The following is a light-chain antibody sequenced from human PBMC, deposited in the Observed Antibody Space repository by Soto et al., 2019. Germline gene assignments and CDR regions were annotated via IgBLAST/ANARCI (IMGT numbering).Light chain of an antibody. CDR3: QHYNSYSGA. Sequence: IQITQSPCTLSGSVVDRVTITCRAIQTISSWLAWYQHKPGKAPKLLIYKASTLKSGVPSRFSGSGSGTEFTLTISSLQPDDFATYYCQHYNSYSGAFGQGTKVDIK. V-gene: IGKV1-5*03. CDR2: KAS. CDR1: QTISSW. J-gene: IGKJ1*01.